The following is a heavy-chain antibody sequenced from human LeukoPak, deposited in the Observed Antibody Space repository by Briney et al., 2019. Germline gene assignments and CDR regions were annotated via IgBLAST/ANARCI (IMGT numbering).Heavy chain of an antibody. CDR1: GYTFTSYG. CDR2: ISAYNGNT. CDR3: ATAELRYFDWLLYH. V-gene: IGHV1-18*01. Sequence: ASVKVSCKASGYTFTSYGISWVRQAPGQELEWMGWISAYNGNTNYAQKLQGRVTMTTDTSTSTAYMELRSLRSDDTAVYYCATAELRYFDWLLYHWGQGTLVTVSS. J-gene: IGHJ4*02. D-gene: IGHD3-9*01.